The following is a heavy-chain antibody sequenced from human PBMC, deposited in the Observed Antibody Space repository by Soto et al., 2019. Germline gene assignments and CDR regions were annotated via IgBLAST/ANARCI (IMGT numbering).Heavy chain of an antibody. V-gene: IGHV3-30*02. CDR1: GFIFSGQG. CDR2: IVSDGRNK. CDR3: VRDGEFGNWNFDY. J-gene: IGHJ4*02. Sequence: GGSLRLSCVASGFIFSGQGMHWVRQAPGKGLEWVSFIVSDGRNKFYTDSVKGRFTTSRDNSKNTVFLQMDSLRAEDTAVYYCVRDGEFGNWNFDYWGQGTLVTVSS. D-gene: IGHD1-1*01.